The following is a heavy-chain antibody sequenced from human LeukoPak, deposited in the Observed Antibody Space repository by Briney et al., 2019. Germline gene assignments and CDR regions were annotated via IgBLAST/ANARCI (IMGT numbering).Heavy chain of an antibody. D-gene: IGHD1-26*01. CDR2: IYYSGST. CDR3: AREGLVGATQPYFDY. J-gene: IGHJ4*02. V-gene: IGHV4-59*01. CDR1: GDPIRSYY. Sequence: SSETLSLTCTVSGDPIRSYYWSWIRQPPGKGLEWIGYIYYSGSTNYNPSLKSRVTISVDTSKNQFSLKLSSVTAADTAVYYCAREGLVGATQPYFDYWGQGTLVTVSS.